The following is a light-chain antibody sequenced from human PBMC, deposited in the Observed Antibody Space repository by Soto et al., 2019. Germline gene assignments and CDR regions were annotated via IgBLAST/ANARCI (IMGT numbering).Light chain of an antibody. CDR1: SGHGSFA. Sequence: QPVLTQSPSASASLGASVKLTCTLSSGHGSFAIAWHQQQPEKGPRFLMKVNSDGSHSKGDGIPDRFSGSSSGAERYLIISSLQSEDEADYYCQTWGTGIWVFGGGTKLTVL. CDR2: VNSDGSH. V-gene: IGLV4-69*02. J-gene: IGLJ3*02. CDR3: QTWGTGIWV.